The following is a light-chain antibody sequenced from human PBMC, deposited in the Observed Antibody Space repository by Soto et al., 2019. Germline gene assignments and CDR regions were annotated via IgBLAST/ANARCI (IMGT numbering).Light chain of an antibody. J-gene: IGKJ4*01. CDR2: AAS. V-gene: IGKV1-9*01. Sequence: DIQLTQSPSFLSASVGDRVTITCRASQGISSYLAWYQQKPGKAPKLLIHAASTLQSGVPSRFSGSGSGTEFTLTISSLQPVDFATYYCQQLNSYPLLTFGGGTKVEIK. CDR1: QGISSY. CDR3: QQLNSYPLLT.